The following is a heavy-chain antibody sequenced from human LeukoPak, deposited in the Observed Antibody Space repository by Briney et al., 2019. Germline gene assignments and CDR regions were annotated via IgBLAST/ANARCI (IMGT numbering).Heavy chain of an antibody. V-gene: IGHV3-30-3*01. CDR2: ISYDGSNK. CDR1: GFTFSSYA. J-gene: IGHJ4*02. Sequence: GGSLRLSCAASGFTFSSYAMHWVRQAPGKGLEWVAVISYDGSNKYYADSVKGRFTISRDNSKNTLYLQMNSLRAEDTAVYYCATSLRKSYWGQGTLVTVSS. CDR3: ATSLRKSY.